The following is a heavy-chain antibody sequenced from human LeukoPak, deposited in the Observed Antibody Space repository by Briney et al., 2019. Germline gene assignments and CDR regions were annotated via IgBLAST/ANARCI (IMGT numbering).Heavy chain of an antibody. V-gene: IGHV4-34*01. Sequence: SKTLSLTCAVYGGSFSGYYWSWIRQPPGKGLEWIGEINHSGSTNYNPSLKSRVTISVDTSKNQFSLKLSSVTAADTAVYYCARGGRDGYNIDYWGQGTLVTVSS. CDR1: GGSFSGYY. D-gene: IGHD5-24*01. J-gene: IGHJ4*02. CDR2: INHSGST. CDR3: ARGGRDGYNIDY.